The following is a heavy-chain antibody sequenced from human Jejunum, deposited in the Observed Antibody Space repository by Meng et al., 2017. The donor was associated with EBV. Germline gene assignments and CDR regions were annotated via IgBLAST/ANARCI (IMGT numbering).Heavy chain of an antibody. D-gene: IGHD5-24*01. V-gene: IGHV2-5*01. CDR1: GFSLSTSGEG. CDR2: TYYNADK. Sequence: ASREAWPTRVKPTPRTPSLSTFAGFSLSTSGEGVAWFRQPPGKALEWLALTYYNADKRYNPSLRGRLSITKDTSKNQVVLTMTTMDPVDTATYFCAHRGYNCAFDYWGRGALVTVSS. CDR3: AHRGYNCAFDY. J-gene: IGHJ4*02.